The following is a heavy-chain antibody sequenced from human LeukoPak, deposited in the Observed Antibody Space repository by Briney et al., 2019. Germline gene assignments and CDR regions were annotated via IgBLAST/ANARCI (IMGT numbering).Heavy chain of an antibody. CDR1: GFTFSSNY. J-gene: IGHJ4*02. Sequence: GGSLRLSCAASGFTFSSNYMSWVRQAPGKGLGWVSVIYSGGSTYYADSVKGRFTISRDNSKNTLYLQMNSLRAEDTAVYYCAKDRGYSHGFDYWGQGTLVTVSS. D-gene: IGHD5-18*01. CDR2: IYSGGST. V-gene: IGHV3-66*01. CDR3: AKDRGYSHGFDY.